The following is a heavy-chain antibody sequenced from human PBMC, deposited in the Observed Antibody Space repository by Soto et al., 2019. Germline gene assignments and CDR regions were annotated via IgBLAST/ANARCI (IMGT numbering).Heavy chain of an antibody. CDR1: GFTFSSYA. J-gene: IGHJ6*02. CDR3: ARDSEQQLVLYYYYGMDV. Sequence: HPGGSLRLSCASSGFTFSSYAMHWVRQAPGKGLEWVAVISYDGSNKYYADSVKGRFTISRDNSKNTLYLQMNSLRAEDTAVYYCARDSEQQLVLYYYYGMDVWGQGTTVTVSS. D-gene: IGHD6-13*01. V-gene: IGHV3-30-3*01. CDR2: ISYDGSNK.